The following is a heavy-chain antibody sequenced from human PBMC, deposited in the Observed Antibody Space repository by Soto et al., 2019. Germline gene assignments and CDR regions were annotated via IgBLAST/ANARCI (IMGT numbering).Heavy chain of an antibody. V-gene: IGHV3-23*01. J-gene: IGHJ4*02. Sequence: PXGSLRLTCVVSVFPFGAKAMSWVRQAPGKGLEWVSGLSNTVRRTSYADSVKGRFNISRDNSENTVYLQMNSLRVEDTAAYYCATEMGATQGPFDNWGQGTLVTVSS. D-gene: IGHD1-26*01. CDR2: LSNTVRRT. CDR3: ATEMGATQGPFDN. CDR1: VFPFGAKA.